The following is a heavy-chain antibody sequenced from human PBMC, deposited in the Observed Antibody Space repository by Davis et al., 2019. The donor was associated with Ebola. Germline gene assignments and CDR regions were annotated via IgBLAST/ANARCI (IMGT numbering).Heavy chain of an antibody. CDR2: IKSKTDGGTT. D-gene: IGHD3-10*01. V-gene: IGHV3-15*01. CDR1: GFTFSNAW. Sequence: PGGSLRLSCAASGFTFSNAWMSWVRQAPGKGLEWVGHIKSKTDGGTTDYAAPVKGRFTISRDDSKNTLYLQMNSLKTEDTAVYYCAREGLWFGELFESNVADYWGQGTLVTVSS. J-gene: IGHJ4*02. CDR3: AREGLWFGELFESNVADY.